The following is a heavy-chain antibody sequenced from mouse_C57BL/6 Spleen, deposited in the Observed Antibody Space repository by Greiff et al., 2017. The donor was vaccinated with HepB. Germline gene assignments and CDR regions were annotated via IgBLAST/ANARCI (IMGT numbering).Heavy chain of an antibody. D-gene: IGHD3-2*02. Sequence: VQLQQSGPGLVAPSQSLSITCTVSGFSLTSYGVDWVRQSPGKGLEWLGVIWGVGSTNYNSALNSRLSISKDNSKSQVFLKMNSLQTDDTAMYYCARTAQDLYAMDYWGQGTSVTVSS. CDR1: GFSLTSYG. CDR2: IWGVGST. J-gene: IGHJ4*01. V-gene: IGHV2-6*01. CDR3: ARTAQDLYAMDY.